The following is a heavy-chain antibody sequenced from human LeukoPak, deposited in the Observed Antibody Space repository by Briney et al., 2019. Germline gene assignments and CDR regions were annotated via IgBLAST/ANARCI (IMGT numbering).Heavy chain of an antibody. CDR1: GGSITSHF. V-gene: IGHV4-4*08. CDR3: ARDDYGVFDAFDV. Sequence: PSETLSLTCTVSGGSITSHFWTWIRQAPGKGLEWVGYVSKSGSTNYNPSLQSRITISVDTSKNQFFLKLTSMTAAGTAVYFCARDDYGVFDAFDVWGQGTVVTVSS. CDR2: VSKSGST. D-gene: IGHD3-16*01. J-gene: IGHJ3*01.